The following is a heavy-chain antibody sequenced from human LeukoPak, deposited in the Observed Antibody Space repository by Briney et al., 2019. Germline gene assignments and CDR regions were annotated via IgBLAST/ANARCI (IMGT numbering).Heavy chain of an antibody. CDR2: MNPNSGNT. D-gene: IGHD1-26*01. Sequence: ASVKVSCKASGGTFSSYAISWVRQAPGQGLEWMGWMNPNSGNTGYAQKFQGRVTMTRNTSISTAYMELSSLRSEDTAVYYCARGLARRWELLGHWGQGTLVTVSS. CDR1: GGTFSSYA. V-gene: IGHV1-8*02. J-gene: IGHJ4*02. CDR3: ARGLARRWELLGH.